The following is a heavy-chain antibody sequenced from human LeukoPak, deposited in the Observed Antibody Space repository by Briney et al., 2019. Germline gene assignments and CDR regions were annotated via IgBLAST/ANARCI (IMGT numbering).Heavy chain of an antibody. CDR3: ASGAAAGY. V-gene: IGHV3-30*03. CDR1: RFTFSTYG. D-gene: IGHD6-13*01. CDR2: ISYDGINK. J-gene: IGHJ4*02. Sequence: GGSLRLSCAASRFTFSTYGMHWVRQAPGKGLEWVALISYDGINKYYADSVKGRFTISRDNSKNTLYLQMNSLRAEDTAVYYCASGAAAGYWGQGTLVTVSS.